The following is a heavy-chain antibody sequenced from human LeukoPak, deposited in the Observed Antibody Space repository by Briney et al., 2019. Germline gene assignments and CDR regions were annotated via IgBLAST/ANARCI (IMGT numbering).Heavy chain of an antibody. CDR1: GFTFSSYA. D-gene: IGHD1-26*01. CDR2: IRSDGSNK. J-gene: IGHJ4*02. Sequence: GGSLRLSCAAPGFTFSSYAMSWVRQAPGKGLEWVAFIRSDGSNKSYADSVKGRFTISRDNSKNTLYLQMNSLRPEDTAVYYCAKAGYSGSYLHYWGQGTLVTVSS. V-gene: IGHV3-30*02. CDR3: AKAGYSGSYLHY.